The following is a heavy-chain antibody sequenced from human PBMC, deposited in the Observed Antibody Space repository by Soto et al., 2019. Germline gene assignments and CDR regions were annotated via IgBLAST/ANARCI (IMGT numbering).Heavy chain of an antibody. V-gene: IGHV2-5*01. CDR3: AHRRRNYGDYAINYYYGMDV. CDR2: IYWNDDK. CDR1: GFSLSTSGVG. Sequence: SGPTLGNPTQTLTLTCTFSGFSLSTSGVGVGWIRQPPGKALEWLALIYWNDDKRYSPSLKSRLTITKDTSKNQVVLTMTNMDPVDTATYYCAHRRRNYGDYAINYYYGMDVWGQGTTVTVSS. J-gene: IGHJ6*02. D-gene: IGHD4-17*01.